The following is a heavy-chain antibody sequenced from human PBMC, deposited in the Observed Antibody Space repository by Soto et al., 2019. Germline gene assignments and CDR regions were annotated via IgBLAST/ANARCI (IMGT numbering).Heavy chain of an antibody. D-gene: IGHD3-10*01. CDR3: AREPMVRAAHGFDI. CDR1: GYTFTGHY. CDR2: INPNSVGT. J-gene: IGHJ3*02. V-gene: IGHV1-2*02. Sequence: SVKVSCKASGYTFTGHYMHWVRQAPGQGLEWMGWINPNSVGTNYAQKFQGRVTMTRDTSISTAYMELSRLRSDDTAVYYCAREPMVRAAHGFDIWGQGTMVTVSS.